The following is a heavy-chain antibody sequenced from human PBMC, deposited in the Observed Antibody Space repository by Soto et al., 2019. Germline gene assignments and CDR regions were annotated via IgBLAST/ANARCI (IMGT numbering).Heavy chain of an antibody. D-gene: IGHD3-10*01. Sequence: EVQLVESGGGLIQPGGSLKLSCAASGFTVGNNYMSWVRQAPGKGLEWVSLIYSTGTTKYADSVKGRFTVSRDNAKNTLYLQMNSLTAEDKAVYYCVKDGRGSGSHYNSFGYWGQGTLVTVSS. V-gene: IGHV3-53*01. CDR2: IYSTGTT. J-gene: IGHJ4*02. CDR3: VKDGRGSGSHYNSFGY. CDR1: GFTVGNNY.